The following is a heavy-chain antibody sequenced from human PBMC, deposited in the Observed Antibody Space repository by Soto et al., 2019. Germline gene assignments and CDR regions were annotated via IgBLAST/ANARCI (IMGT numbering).Heavy chain of an antibody. J-gene: IGHJ6*02. CDR2: ISSSSFSI. CDR3: ARNESSNIYGMDV. D-gene: IGHD6-6*01. V-gene: IGHV3-21*01. CDR1: GFTFSSYS. Sequence: GGSLRLSCAASGFTFSSYSMNWVRQAPGKGLEWVSSISSSSFSINYADSVKGRFTISRDNAQNSLHLQMNNLRAEDTAVYYCARNESSNIYGMDVWGQGTTVTVSS.